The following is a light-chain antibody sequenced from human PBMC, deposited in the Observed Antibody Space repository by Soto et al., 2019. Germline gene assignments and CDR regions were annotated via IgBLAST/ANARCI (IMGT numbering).Light chain of an antibody. CDR2: GAS. CDR1: QSVSSSY. Sequence: EIVLTQSPGTLSLSPGERATLSCRASQSVSSSYLAWYQQKPGQAPRLLLYGASSRATGIPDRFSGSGSGTEFTLTISRLEPEDFAVYYWQQYGSSFTFGQGTRLEIK. CDR3: QQYGSSFT. V-gene: IGKV3-20*01. J-gene: IGKJ5*01.